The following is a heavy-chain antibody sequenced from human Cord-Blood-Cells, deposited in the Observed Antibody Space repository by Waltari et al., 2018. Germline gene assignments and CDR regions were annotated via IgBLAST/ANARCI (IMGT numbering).Heavy chain of an antibody. CDR1: GGSFSGYY. CDR2: INHSGST. Sequence: QVQLQQWGAGLLKPSETLSLTCAVYGGSFSGYYWSWIRQPPGKGLEWIGEINHSGSTNYNPSLKSRVTISVDTSKNQFSRKLSSVTAADTAVYYCARRPPPYSGSYYWFDPWGQGTLVTVSS. J-gene: IGHJ5*02. V-gene: IGHV4-34*01. D-gene: IGHD1-26*01. CDR3: ARRPPPYSGSYYWFDP.